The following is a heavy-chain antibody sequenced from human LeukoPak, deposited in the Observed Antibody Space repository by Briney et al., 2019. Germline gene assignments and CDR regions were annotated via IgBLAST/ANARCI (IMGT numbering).Heavy chain of an antibody. D-gene: IGHD2-2*01. CDR3: ARTRRPYCSSTSCWDYHYYYYMDV. CDR1: GYTFTGYY. Sequence: PGESLKISCKGSGYTFTGYYMHWVRQAPGQGLEWMGWINPNSGGTNYAQKFQGRVTMTRDTSISTAYMELSRLRSDDTAVYYCARTRRPYCSSTSCWDYHYYYYMDVWGKGTTVTISS. V-gene: IGHV1-2*02. J-gene: IGHJ6*03. CDR2: INPNSGGT.